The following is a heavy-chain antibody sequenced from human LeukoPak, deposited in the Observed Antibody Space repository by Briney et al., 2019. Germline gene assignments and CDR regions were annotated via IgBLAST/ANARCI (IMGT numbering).Heavy chain of an antibody. CDR1: GGSISSSNYY. Sequence: SETLSLTCTVSGGSISSSNYYWGWIRQPPGKGLECIGSVYYSGNTYYNPSLKSRVTISVDTSKNQFSLKLSSVTAADTAVYYCARAPSRADTAMVYFDYWGQGTLVTVSS. V-gene: IGHV4-39*07. CDR2: VYYSGNT. J-gene: IGHJ4*02. CDR3: ARAPSRADTAMVYFDY. D-gene: IGHD5-18*01.